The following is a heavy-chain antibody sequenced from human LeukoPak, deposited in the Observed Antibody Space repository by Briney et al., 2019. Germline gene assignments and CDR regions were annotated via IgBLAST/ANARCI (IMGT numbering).Heavy chain of an antibody. CDR2: MSSSGSYT. J-gene: IGHJ4*02. V-gene: IGHV3-11*06. Sequence: GGSLRLSCAASGFTFSDYYMSWIRQAPGKGLEWVSYMSSSGSYTNYADSVKGRFTISRDNAKNSLYLQMNSLRAEDTAVYYCARDGRGYYYGSLDYWGQGTLVTVSS. CDR1: GFTFSDYY. CDR3: ARDGRGYYYGSLDY. D-gene: IGHD3-10*01.